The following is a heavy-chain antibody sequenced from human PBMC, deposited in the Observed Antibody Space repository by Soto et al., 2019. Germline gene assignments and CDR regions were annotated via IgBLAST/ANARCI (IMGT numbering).Heavy chain of an antibody. CDR2: IYYSGST. D-gene: IGHD5-12*01. CDR1: GGSISSGDYY. Sequence: SETLSLTCTVSGGSISSGDYYWSWIRQPPGKGLEWIGYIYYSGSTYYNPSLKSRVTISVDTSKNQFSLKLSSVTAADTAVYYCARAYSGYGNYFDYWGQGTLVTVSS. J-gene: IGHJ4*02. V-gene: IGHV4-30-4*01. CDR3: ARAYSGYGNYFDY.